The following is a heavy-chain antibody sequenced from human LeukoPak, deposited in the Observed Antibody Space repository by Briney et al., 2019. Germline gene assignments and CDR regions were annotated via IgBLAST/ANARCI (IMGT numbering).Heavy chain of an antibody. CDR2: IYHGGNT. J-gene: IGHJ4*02. Sequence: SETLSLTCTVSIFSISNGYYWGWIRQPPGKGLEWIGSIYHGGNTYYNPSLKSRVTLSVDTSKNQFSLNVTPVTAADTAVYYCARFYYYDSSGYFDYWGQGTLVTVSS. CDR1: IFSISNGYY. V-gene: IGHV4-38-2*02. CDR3: ARFYYYDSSGYFDY. D-gene: IGHD3-22*01.